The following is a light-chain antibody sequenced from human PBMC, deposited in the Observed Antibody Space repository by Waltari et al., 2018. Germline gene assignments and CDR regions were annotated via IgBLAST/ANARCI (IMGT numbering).Light chain of an antibody. CDR2: NTD. V-gene: IGLV7-43*01. Sequence: QTVVTQEPSLTVSPGGTVTLTCGSNTGAVTSGYYSNWFHQKPGQAPRALIYNTDNKPSWTPARFSGSLLGGKAALTVSGVQPEDEADYYCLRDYGGVYGDIWVVGGGTRLTVL. CDR3: LRDYGGVYGDIWV. J-gene: IGLJ3*02. CDR1: TGAVTSGYY.